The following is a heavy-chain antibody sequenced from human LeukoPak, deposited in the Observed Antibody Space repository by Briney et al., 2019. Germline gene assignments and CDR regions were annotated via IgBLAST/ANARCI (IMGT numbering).Heavy chain of an antibody. CDR1: GFTFRNYW. CDR3: AKRGLAAALFR. J-gene: IGHJ4*02. V-gene: IGHV3-23*01. D-gene: IGHD6-13*01. Sequence: GGSLRLSCVASGFTFRNYWMSWVRQAPGKGLEWVSDISGSGGSTYYADSVKGRFTISRDNSKNTLYLQMNRLRAEDTAVYYCAKRGLAAALFRWGQGTLVTVSS. CDR2: ISGSGGST.